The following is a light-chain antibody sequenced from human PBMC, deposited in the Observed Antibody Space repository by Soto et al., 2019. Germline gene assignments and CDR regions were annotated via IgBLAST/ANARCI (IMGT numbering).Light chain of an antibody. Sequence: QSAPTQPASVSGSPGQSITISCAGVSNDAGGYYLVSWYQQHPGQAPKLIIYEDTKRPSGVSSRFSGSTSANTPSLTISGLQAADEADYYCCSYAGHSTYVFAGGTKLTVL. CDR1: SNDAGGYYL. V-gene: IGLV2-23*01. CDR3: CSYAGHSTYV. J-gene: IGLJ1*01. CDR2: EDT.